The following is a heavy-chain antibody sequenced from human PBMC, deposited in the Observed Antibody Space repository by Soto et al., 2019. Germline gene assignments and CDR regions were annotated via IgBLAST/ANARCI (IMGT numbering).Heavy chain of an antibody. Sequence: PSETLSLTCAVYGGSFSGYYWSWIRQPPGKGREWIGEINHSGSTNYNPSLKSRVTISVDTSKNQFSLKLSSVTAADTAVYYCARVALKKYCTNGVCQNWFDPWGQGTLVTVSS. CDR1: GGSFSGYY. V-gene: IGHV4-34*01. D-gene: IGHD2-8*01. J-gene: IGHJ5*02. CDR2: INHSGST. CDR3: ARVALKKYCTNGVCQNWFDP.